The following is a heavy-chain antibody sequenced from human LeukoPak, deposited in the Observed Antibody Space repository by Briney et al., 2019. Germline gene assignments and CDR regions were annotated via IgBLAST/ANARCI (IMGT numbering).Heavy chain of an antibody. CDR1: GGSISSYY. D-gene: IGHD3-9*01. CDR3: ARLQRYFDKYYYYYGMDV. Sequence: PSETLSLTCTVSGGSISSYYWSWIRQPPGEGLEWIGYIYYSGSTNYNPSLKSRVTISVDTSKNQFSLKLSSVTAADTAVYYCARLQRYFDKYYYYYGMDVWGQGTTVTVSS. CDR2: IYYSGST. J-gene: IGHJ6*02. V-gene: IGHV4-59*08.